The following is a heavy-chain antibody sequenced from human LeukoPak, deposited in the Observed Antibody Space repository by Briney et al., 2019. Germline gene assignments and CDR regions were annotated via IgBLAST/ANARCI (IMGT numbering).Heavy chain of an antibody. CDR1: GYTFTGYY. D-gene: IGHD2-2*01. Sequence: ASVKVSCKASGYTFTGYYMHWVRQAPGQGLEWMGWINPNSGGTNYAQKFQGRVTMTRDTSISTAYMELSRLRSDDTVVYYCAREGPTGAAMLDYYYMDVWGKGTTVTVSS. CDR3: AREGPTGAAMLDYYYMDV. CDR2: INPNSGGT. J-gene: IGHJ6*03. V-gene: IGHV1-2*02.